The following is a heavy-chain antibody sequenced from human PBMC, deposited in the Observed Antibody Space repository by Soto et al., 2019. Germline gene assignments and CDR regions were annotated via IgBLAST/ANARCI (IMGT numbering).Heavy chain of an antibody. D-gene: IGHD2-21*02. CDR1: GGSISSGGYY. Sequence: QVQLQESGPGLVKPSQTLSLTCTVSGGSISSGGYYWSWIRQHPGKGLEWIGYIYYSGSTYYNPPLKSRVTISVDRSKNQLSLKLSSVPAADTAVYYCASQYCCGDCYLEYWGRGPLVSVSS. CDR2: IYYSGST. CDR3: ASQYCCGDCYLEY. J-gene: IGHJ4*02. V-gene: IGHV4-31*03.